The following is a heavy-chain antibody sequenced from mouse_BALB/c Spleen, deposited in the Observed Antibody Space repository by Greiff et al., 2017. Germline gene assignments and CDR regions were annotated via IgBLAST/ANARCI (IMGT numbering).Heavy chain of an antibody. CDR3: ARVIYYYGDYYAMDY. J-gene: IGHJ4*01. D-gene: IGHD1-1*01. CDR2: IWAGGST. V-gene: IGHV2-9*02. CDR1: GFSLTSYG. Sequence: VQLQESGPGLVAPSQSLSITCTVSGFSLTSYGVHWVRQPPGKGLEWLGVIWAGGSTNYNSALMSRLSISKDNSKSQVFLKMNSLQTDDTAMYYCARVIYYYGDYYAMDYWGQGTSVTVSS.